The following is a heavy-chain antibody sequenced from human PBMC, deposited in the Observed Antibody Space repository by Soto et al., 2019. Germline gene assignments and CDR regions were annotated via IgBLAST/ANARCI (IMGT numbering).Heavy chain of an antibody. V-gene: IGHV3-30-3*01. Sequence: QVQLVESGGVVVQPGTSLRLSCAASGFSFSTNVLHWVRQAPGKGLEWVAVMSPSGAEKYYTDSVKGRFTISRDNSRNTLYLQMNSLTTDDTAVYYCALDNIPAAPDYFDYWGQGTLVTVSS. D-gene: IGHD2-2*01. CDR3: ALDNIPAAPDYFDY. CDR1: GFSFSTNV. CDR2: MSPSGAEK. J-gene: IGHJ4*02.